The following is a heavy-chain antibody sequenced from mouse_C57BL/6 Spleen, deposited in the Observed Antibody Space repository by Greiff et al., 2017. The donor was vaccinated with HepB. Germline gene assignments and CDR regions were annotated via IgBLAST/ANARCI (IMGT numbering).Heavy chain of an antibody. J-gene: IGHJ3*01. CDR2: INPNNGGT. CDR3: APYPPYDGYYPFAY. D-gene: IGHD2-3*01. CDR1: GYTFTDYY. V-gene: IGHV1-26*01. Sequence: EVQLQQSGPELVKPGASVKISCKASGYTFTDYYMNWVKQSHGKSLEWIGDINPNNGGTSYNQKFKGKATLTVDKSSSTAYMELRSLTSEDSAVYYFAPYPPYDGYYPFAYWGQATLVAVSA.